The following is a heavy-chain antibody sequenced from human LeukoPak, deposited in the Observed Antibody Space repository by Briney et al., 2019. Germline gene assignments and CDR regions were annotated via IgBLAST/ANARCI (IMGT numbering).Heavy chain of an antibody. CDR3: ARVGAAAGYNYFDY. D-gene: IGHD6-13*01. Sequence: GGSLRLSCAASGFTFSSYAMSWVRQAPGKGLEWVSAISGSGGSTYYADSVKGRFTISRDNAKNSLSLQMNSLTAEDTAVYYCARVGAAAGYNYFDYWGQGTLVTVSS. V-gene: IGHV3-23*01. CDR2: ISGSGGST. CDR1: GFTFSSYA. J-gene: IGHJ4*02.